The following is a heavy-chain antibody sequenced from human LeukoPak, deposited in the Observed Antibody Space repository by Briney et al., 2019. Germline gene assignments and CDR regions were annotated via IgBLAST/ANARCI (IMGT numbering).Heavy chain of an antibody. CDR3: AKVRYYSDTSGWYPDYWYFDL. V-gene: IGHV3-23*01. D-gene: IGHD3-22*01. J-gene: IGHJ2*01. CDR1: GFTFSSYA. Sequence: PGGSLRLSCAASGFTFSSYAMSWVRQAPGKGLEWVSGVSGGGHSTYYADSVKGRFSISRDDSKNTLYLQMNSLRDEDTAIYYCAKVRYYSDTSGWYPDYWYFDLWGRGTLVTVSS. CDR2: VSGGGHST.